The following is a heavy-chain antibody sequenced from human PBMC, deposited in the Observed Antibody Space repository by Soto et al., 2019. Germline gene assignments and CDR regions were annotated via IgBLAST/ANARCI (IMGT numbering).Heavy chain of an antibody. CDR2: TYYRSQWYS. CDR3: ARGVSSWYFDY. Sequence: SQTLSLTCVISGDSVSSNGAAWHWIRQSPSRGLEWLGKTYYRSQWYSDYAVSVKSRITINPDTSKNQFSLQMNSVTPEDTATYYCARGVSSWYFDYWGQGTLVTVSS. CDR1: GDSVSSNGAA. D-gene: IGHD2-15*01. V-gene: IGHV6-1*01. J-gene: IGHJ4*02.